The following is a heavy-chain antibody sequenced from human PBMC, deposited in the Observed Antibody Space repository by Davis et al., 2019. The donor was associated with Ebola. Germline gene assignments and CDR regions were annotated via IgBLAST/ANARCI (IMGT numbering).Heavy chain of an antibody. CDR3: ARDDRHYDSSGYLSLSDAFDI. CDR1: GGSISSYY. J-gene: IGHJ3*02. D-gene: IGHD3-22*01. CDR2: INHSGST. Sequence: MPSETLSLTCPVSGGSISSYYWSWIRQPPGKGLEWIAEINHSGSTNYNPSLKSRVTISVDTSKNPFSLKLSFVTAADTAVYYCARDDRHYDSSGYLSLSDAFDIWGQVTMVTVSS. V-gene: IGHV4-34*01.